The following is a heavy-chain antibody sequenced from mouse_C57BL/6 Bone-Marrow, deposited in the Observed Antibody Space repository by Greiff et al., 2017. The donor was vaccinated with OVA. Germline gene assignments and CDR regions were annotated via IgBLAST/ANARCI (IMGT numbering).Heavy chain of an antibody. CDR1: GYAFSSSW. Sequence: VKLMESGPELVKPGASVKISCKASGYAFSSSWMNWVKQRPGKGLEWIGRIYPGDGDTNYNGKFKGKATLTADKSSSTAYMQLSSLTSEDSAVYFCARGLWLRRYYFDYWGQGTTLTVSS. V-gene: IGHV1-82*01. J-gene: IGHJ2*01. CDR3: ARGLWLRRYYFDY. D-gene: IGHD2-2*01. CDR2: IYPGDGDT.